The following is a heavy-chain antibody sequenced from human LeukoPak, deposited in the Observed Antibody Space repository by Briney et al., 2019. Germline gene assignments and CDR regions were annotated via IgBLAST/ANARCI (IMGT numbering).Heavy chain of an antibody. CDR3: ARGPSIAVAGTGPDY. CDR2: INPNSGGT. V-gene: IGHV1-2*02. Sequence: ASVKVSCKASGYTFTGYYMHWVRQAPGQGLEWMGWINPNSGGTNYAQKLQGRVTMTTDTSTSTAYMELRSLRSDDTAVYYCARGPSIAVAGTGPDYWGQGTLVTVSS. CDR1: GYTFTGYY. J-gene: IGHJ4*02. D-gene: IGHD6-19*01.